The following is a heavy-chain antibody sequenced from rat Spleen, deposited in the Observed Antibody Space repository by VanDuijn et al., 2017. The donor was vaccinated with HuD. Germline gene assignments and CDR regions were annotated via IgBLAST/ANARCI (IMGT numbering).Heavy chain of an antibody. D-gene: IGHD1-5*01. CDR1: WFTFSDYY. V-gene: IGHV5-25*01. J-gene: IGHJ2*01. CDR2: ISNIGDT. CDR3: ARHATVPSRYHYDTAHSYYFDY. Sequence: EVQLVESDGGLVQPGRSLKLSCAASWFTFSDYYMSWVRQAPGKGLAWVASISNIGDTYYSASVKGRFIISRDNAKSTLYLQMDSLRSADTATYYCARHATVPSRYHYDTAHSYYFDYWGQGVMVTVSS.